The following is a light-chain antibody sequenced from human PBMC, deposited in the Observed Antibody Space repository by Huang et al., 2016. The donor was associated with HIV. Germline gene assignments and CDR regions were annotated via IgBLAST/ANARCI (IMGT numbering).Light chain of an antibody. Sequence: DIQMTQSPSSLSASVGDRVTITCRASQNIKSYLNWYQQKPGKAPKVLIYAGSILQRRVPSRFSGTESGTHVTLTINSRRPEDFATYYCQQTYDTPWTFGHGTKVEIK. V-gene: IGKV1-39*01. CDR2: AGS. J-gene: IGKJ1*01. CDR3: QQTYDTPWT. CDR1: QNIKSY.